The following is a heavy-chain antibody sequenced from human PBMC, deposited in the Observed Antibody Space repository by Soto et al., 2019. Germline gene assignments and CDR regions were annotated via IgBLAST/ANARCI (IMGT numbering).Heavy chain of an antibody. D-gene: IGHD2-2*01. V-gene: IGHV3-30-3*01. J-gene: IGHJ6*02. Sequence: GGSLRLSCAASGFTFSSYAMHWVRQAPGKGLEWVAVISYDGSNKYYADSVKGRFTISRDNSKNTLYLQMNSLRAEDTAGYYCARDLRGGTSCYGVSCYGMDVWGQGTTVTVSS. CDR3: ARDLRGGTSCYGVSCYGMDV. CDR1: GFTFSSYA. CDR2: ISYDGSNK.